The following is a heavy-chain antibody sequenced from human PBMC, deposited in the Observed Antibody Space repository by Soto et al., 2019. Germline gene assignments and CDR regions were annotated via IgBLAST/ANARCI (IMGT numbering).Heavy chain of an antibody. CDR2: IWHEGSNK. Sequence: QVQLVESGGGVVQPGRSLRLSCAASGFTLSSYGMHCVRQAPGKGLEWVAVIWHEGSNKYYADSVNGRFTITRDNSKNTLYLQMNSLGAEDKAVYYCARDLFCYDSSGYHDYWGQGTLVTVSS. V-gene: IGHV3-33*01. CDR3: ARDLFCYDSSGYHDY. D-gene: IGHD3-22*01. J-gene: IGHJ4*02. CDR1: GFTLSSYG.